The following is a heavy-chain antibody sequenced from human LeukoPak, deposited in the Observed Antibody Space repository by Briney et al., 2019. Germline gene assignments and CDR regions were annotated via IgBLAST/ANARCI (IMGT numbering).Heavy chain of an antibody. CDR1: GFTFSSYG. CDR3: ARGAQPYVSGEGRAFDI. Sequence: GGSLRLSCAASGFTFSSYGMHWVRQAPGKGLEWVAFIRYDGSNKYYADSVKGRFTISRDNSKNTLYLQMNSLRAEDTAVYYCARGAQPYVSGEGRAFDIWGQGTMVTVSS. CDR2: IRYDGSNK. J-gene: IGHJ3*02. D-gene: IGHD3-10*01. V-gene: IGHV3-30*02.